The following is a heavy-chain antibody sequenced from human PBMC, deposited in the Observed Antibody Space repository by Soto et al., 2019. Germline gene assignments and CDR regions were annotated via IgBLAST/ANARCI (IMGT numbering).Heavy chain of an antibody. CDR1: GGTFGNSA. Sequence: QVQLVQSGAEVKKPGSSVTVSCKASGGTFGNSAISWVRQAPGQGLEWMGGIIPIFPTPDSAQKFQGGVTMTADESTTTAYMEVTSRRSADTAVCCGARDKDRQPLGGNYYYGIDVWGQGTTVTVSS. J-gene: IGHJ6*02. D-gene: IGHD3-3*02. CDR3: ARDKDRQPLGGNYYYGIDV. CDR2: IIPIFPTP. V-gene: IGHV1-69*12.